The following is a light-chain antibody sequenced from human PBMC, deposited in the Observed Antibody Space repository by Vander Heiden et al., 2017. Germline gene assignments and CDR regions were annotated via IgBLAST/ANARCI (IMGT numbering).Light chain of an antibody. CDR3: MIWHSSAYV. CDR2: YKSDSDK. V-gene: IGLV5-45*03. Sequence: QAVLTQPSSLSASPGASASPPSALRSGINVDAYRIYWYQQKPGSPPQYLLSYKSDSDKQQGSGVPSRFSGSKDDSANAGILLISGLQSEDEADYYCMIWHSSAYVFGTGTKVTVL. J-gene: IGLJ1*01. CDR1: SGINVDAYR.